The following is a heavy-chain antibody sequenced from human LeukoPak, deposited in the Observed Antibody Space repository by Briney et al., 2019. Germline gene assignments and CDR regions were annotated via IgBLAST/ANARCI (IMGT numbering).Heavy chain of an antibody. CDR1: GGSISSYY. Sequence: PSETLSLTCTVSGGSISSYYWSWIRQPPGKGLEWIGYIYYSGSTNYNPSLKSRVTISVDTSKNQFSLKLSSVTAADTAVYYCARQPYCYARYYFDYWGQGTLVTVSS. J-gene: IGHJ4*02. V-gene: IGHV4-59*01. CDR2: IYYSGST. CDR3: ARQPYCYARYYFDY. D-gene: IGHD2-21*01.